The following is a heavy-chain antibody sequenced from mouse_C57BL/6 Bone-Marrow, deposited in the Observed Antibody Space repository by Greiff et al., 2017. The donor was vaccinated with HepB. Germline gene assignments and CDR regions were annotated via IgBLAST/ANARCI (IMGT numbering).Heavy chain of an antibody. CDR1: GYAFSSSW. J-gene: IGHJ2*01. Sequence: QVQLQQSGPELVKPGASVKISCKASGYAFSSSWMNWVKQRPGKGLEWIGRIYPGDGDTNYNGKFKGKATLTPDKSSSTAYMQLSSLTSEDSAVYFCARFGGDYWGQGTTLTVSS. CDR3: ARFGGDY. V-gene: IGHV1-82*01. CDR2: IYPGDGDT.